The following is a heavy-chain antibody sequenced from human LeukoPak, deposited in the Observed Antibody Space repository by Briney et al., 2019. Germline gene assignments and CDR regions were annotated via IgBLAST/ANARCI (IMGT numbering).Heavy chain of an antibody. CDR2: ISGSDGST. CDR1: GFTFSSYG. Sequence: PGGSLRLSCAASGFTFSSYGMTWVRQAPGKGLEWVSAISGSDGSTYYADSVKGRFTISRDNSKNTLYLQMNSLRAEDTAVYYCAKDSKVAAGKSHWGQGTLVTVSS. V-gene: IGHV3-23*01. CDR3: AKDSKVAAGKSH. D-gene: IGHD6-13*01. J-gene: IGHJ4*02.